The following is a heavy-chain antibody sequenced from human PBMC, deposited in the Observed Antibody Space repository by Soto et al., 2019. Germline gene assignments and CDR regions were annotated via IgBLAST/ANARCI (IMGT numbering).Heavy chain of an antibody. J-gene: IGHJ6*03. V-gene: IGHV4-39*01. D-gene: IGHD3-3*01. Sequence: SETLSLTCTVSGGSISSSSYYWGWIRQPPGKGLEWIGSIYYSGSTYYNPSLKSRVTISVDTSKNQFSLKLSSVTASDTAVYYCASLHYDFLSGYLFDYYGSGSLDYYYMDVWGKGTTVTVSS. CDR1: GGSISSSSYY. CDR2: IYYSGST. CDR3: ASLHYDFLSGYLFDYYGSGSLDYYYMDV.